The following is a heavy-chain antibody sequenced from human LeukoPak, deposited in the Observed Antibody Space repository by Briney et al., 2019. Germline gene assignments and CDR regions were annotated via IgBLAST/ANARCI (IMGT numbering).Heavy chain of an antibody. Sequence: GGSLRLSCEASGFTFTTYSMTWVRQTPGEGLEWVSSISTRDTFINYADSVKGRFTISRDNAKNSLFLQMTSLRAEDTAMYYCAKDRSGSYSQGLDYWGQGTLVTVSS. D-gene: IGHD1-26*01. CDR1: GFTFTTYS. V-gene: IGHV3-21*01. CDR3: AKDRSGSYSQGLDY. J-gene: IGHJ4*02. CDR2: ISTRDTFI.